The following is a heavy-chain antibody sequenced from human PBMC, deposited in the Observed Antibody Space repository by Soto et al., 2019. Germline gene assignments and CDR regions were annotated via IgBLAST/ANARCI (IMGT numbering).Heavy chain of an antibody. V-gene: IGHV4-31*03. Sequence: PSETLSLTCTVSGGSISSGGYYWSWIRQHPGKGLEWIGYIYYSGSTYYNPSLKSRVTISVDTSKSQFSLKLSSVTAADTAVYYCARGDIVVVPAARANWFDPWGQGTLVTVSS. CDR1: GGSISSGGYY. J-gene: IGHJ5*02. D-gene: IGHD2-2*01. CDR2: IYYSGST. CDR3: ARGDIVVVPAARANWFDP.